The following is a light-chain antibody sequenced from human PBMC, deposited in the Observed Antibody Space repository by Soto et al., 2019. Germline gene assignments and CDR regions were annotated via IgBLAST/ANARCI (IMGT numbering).Light chain of an antibody. CDR3: QQYGDLPPT. J-gene: IGKJ1*01. Sequence: PVERATLSCRASQSVTYDQLAWYRQTPGQAPRLLIYGASSRAAGIPDRFSGSGSGTDFTLTISRLEPEDFVVYHCQQYGDLPPTFGQGSKVDI. CDR2: GAS. V-gene: IGKV3-20*01. CDR1: QSVTYDQ.